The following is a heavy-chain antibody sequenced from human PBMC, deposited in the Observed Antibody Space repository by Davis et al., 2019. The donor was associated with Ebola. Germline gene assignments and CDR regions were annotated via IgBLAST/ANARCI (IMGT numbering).Heavy chain of an antibody. D-gene: IGHD2-15*01. V-gene: IGHV3-64D*06. Sequence: GESLKISCSASGFTFSSYAMHWVRQAPGKVLESVSRISTNGENTYYAESVKGRFTISRDNSKDTLYLQMRSLRTEDTAVYYCVKDRFTVVVVHGGFDYWGQGTLVTVSS. CDR3: VKDRFTVVVVHGGFDY. J-gene: IGHJ4*02. CDR2: ISTNGENT. CDR1: GFTFSSYA.